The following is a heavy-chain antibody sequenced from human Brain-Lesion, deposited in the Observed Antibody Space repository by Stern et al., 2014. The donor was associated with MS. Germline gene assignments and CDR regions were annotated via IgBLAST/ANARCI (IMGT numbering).Heavy chain of an antibody. Sequence: EVQLVESGGDLVQPGRSLRLSCAAFGFPFDDYAMHWVRPAPGKGLEWVAGISWNSGTIGYADSVKGRFTTSRDNAYSSLYLQMNSLRPEDTALYYCARDITGSSAYFAYWGQGTLVTVSS. V-gene: IGHV3-9*01. J-gene: IGHJ4*02. CDR1: GFPFDDYA. CDR2: ISWNSGTI. CDR3: ARDITGSSAYFAY. D-gene: IGHD1-14*01.